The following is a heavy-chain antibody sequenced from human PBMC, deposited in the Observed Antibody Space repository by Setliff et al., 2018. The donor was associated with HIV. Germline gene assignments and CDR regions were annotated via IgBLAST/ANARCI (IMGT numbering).Heavy chain of an antibody. V-gene: IGHV4-61*02. Sequence: LSLTCAVYGGSITGGSYYWSWIRQPAGKGLEWIGRIYTSGSTYYNPSLKSRVTISVDTSKNQFSLKLSSVTAADTAVYYCACGAAAGTDYYYYYYMDVWGKGTTVTVSS. J-gene: IGHJ6*03. D-gene: IGHD6-13*01. CDR3: ACGAAAGTDYYYYYYMDV. CDR2: IYTSGST. CDR1: GGSITGGSYY.